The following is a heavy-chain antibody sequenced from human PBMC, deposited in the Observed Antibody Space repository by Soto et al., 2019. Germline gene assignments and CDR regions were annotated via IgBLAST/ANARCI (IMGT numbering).Heavy chain of an antibody. J-gene: IGHJ5*02. Sequence: QVTLKESGPVLVKPTETLTLTCTVSGFSLSNARMGVSWIRQPPGKALEWLAHIFSNDEKSYSTSLKSRLTXSXDXFKSQVVLTMTNMDPVDTATYYCARIWATGTNWFDPWGQGTLVTVSS. D-gene: IGHD1-26*01. V-gene: IGHV2-26*01. CDR3: ARIWATGTNWFDP. CDR1: GFSLSNARMG. CDR2: IFSNDEK.